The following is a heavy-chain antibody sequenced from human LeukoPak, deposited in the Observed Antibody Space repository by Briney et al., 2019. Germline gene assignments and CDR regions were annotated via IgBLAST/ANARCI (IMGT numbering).Heavy chain of an antibody. V-gene: IGHV3-11*01. CDR1: ALTFSDYY. D-gene: IGHD3-16*01. Sequence: GRSLRPSCAASALTFSDYYISCIRRPPGKWLEWVSYISYSGSTIYCADSVKGRFNISRDNAKNSLYLQMNSLRAEDTAVYYCARDQSLGDYWGQGTLVTVSS. J-gene: IGHJ4*02. CDR3: ARDQSLGDY. CDR2: ISYSGSTI.